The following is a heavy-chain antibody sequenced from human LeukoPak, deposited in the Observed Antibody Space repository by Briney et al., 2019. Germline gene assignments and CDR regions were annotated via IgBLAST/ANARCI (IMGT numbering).Heavy chain of an antibody. V-gene: IGHV3-23*01. D-gene: IGHD5-12*01. J-gene: IGHJ4*02. CDR1: GLTFSSYA. CDR2: ISGSGGST. Sequence: GGSLRLSCAASGLTFSSYAMSWVRQAPGKGLEWVSAISGSGGSTYYADSVKGRFTISRDNSKNTLYLQMNSLRAEDTAVYYCAKDKRGYSGYPFDYWGQGTLVTVSS. CDR3: AKDKRGYSGYPFDY.